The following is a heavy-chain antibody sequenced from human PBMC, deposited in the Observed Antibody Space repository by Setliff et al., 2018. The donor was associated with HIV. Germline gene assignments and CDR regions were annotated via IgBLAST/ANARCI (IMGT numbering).Heavy chain of an antibody. D-gene: IGHD3-10*01. CDR2: IHTSGNT. Sequence: SETLSLTCTVSGASISRGSYYWSWIRQPAGKGLEWIGHIHTSGNTNNNPSLKSRVTISVDTSKNHFSLNLSSVTAADTAVYYCARQHGSGKYFDPWGQGTLVTVSS. V-gene: IGHV4-61*09. CDR1: GASISRGSYY. CDR3: ARQHGSGKYFDP. J-gene: IGHJ5*02.